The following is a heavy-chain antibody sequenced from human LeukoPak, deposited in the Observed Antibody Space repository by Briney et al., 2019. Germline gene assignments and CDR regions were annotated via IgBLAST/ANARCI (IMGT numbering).Heavy chain of an antibody. Sequence: PGGSRRLSCAASGFPFIDAWMTWVRQAPGKGVECVGRIESRGGGGTVDYAASVKGRFTISRDDSQNMIYLQMNSLKPEDTAIYYCSWVSGPYNHALDYWGQGTLVTVSS. J-gene: IGHJ4*02. V-gene: IGHV3-15*04. CDR2: IESRGGGGTV. CDR1: GFPFIDAW. CDR3: SWVSGPYNHALDY. D-gene: IGHD5-24*01.